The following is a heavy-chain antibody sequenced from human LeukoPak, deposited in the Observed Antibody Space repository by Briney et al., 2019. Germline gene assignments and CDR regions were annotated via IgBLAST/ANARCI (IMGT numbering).Heavy chain of an antibody. CDR1: GYTFTSYA. D-gene: IGHD4-17*01. Sequence: ASVKVSCKASGYTFTSYAISWVRQAPGQGLEWMGRIIPILGIANYAQKFQGRVTITADKSTSTAYMELSSLRSEDTAVYYCALTTVTTPYYFDYWGQGTLVTVSS. CDR3: ALTTVTTPYYFDY. CDR2: IIPILGIA. V-gene: IGHV1-69*04. J-gene: IGHJ4*02.